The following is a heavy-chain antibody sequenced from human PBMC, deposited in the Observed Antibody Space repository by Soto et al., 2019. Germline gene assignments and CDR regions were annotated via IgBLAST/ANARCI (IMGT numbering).Heavy chain of an antibody. D-gene: IGHD3-22*01. Sequence: QVQLVQSGAEVKKPGASVKVSCKASGYPFTSSGVSWVRQAPGQGLEWMGWINTYNGDTNYAQKFQGRVTMTTDTSTSTVYMEVRSLRSDDTAVYYRARDDPYYYDSSGYSSFDCWGQGTLVTVSS. V-gene: IGHV1-18*04. CDR2: INTYNGDT. CDR3: ARDDPYYYDSSGYSSFDC. CDR1: GYPFTSSG. J-gene: IGHJ4*02.